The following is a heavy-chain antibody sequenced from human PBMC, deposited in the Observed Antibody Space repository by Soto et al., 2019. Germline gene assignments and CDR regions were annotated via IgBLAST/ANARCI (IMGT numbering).Heavy chain of an antibody. CDR1: GFNNSSDT. CDR3: ARETGYTTTWTNWFDP. D-gene: IGHD6-13*01. Sequence: GVSLRLSCASSGFNNSSDTMNWFRQSPGKGLEWVSSISSSGDYTYYADSMKGRVTISRDNAKNSLYLRVTSLRAEDTAFYYCARETGYTTTWTNWFDPWGQGNLVTGSS. V-gene: IGHV3-21*01. J-gene: IGHJ5*02. CDR2: ISSSGDYT.